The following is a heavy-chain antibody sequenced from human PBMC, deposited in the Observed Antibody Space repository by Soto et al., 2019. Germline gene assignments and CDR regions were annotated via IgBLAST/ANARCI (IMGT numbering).Heavy chain of an antibody. J-gene: IGHJ5*02. V-gene: IGHV4-59*01. D-gene: IGHD4-17*01. CDR1: GVSITDYH. CDR2: IFSRGAP. CDR3: AKRFGDYVGWFDP. Sequence: QVQLQESGPGLVKPSETLSLTCTVSGVSITDYHWSWIRQSPGRGLEWIGYIFSRGAPNYNPSLKSLVTISVDTSRNQFSLKLNSLTAADTAMYFCAKRFGDYVGWFDPWGQGALVIVSS.